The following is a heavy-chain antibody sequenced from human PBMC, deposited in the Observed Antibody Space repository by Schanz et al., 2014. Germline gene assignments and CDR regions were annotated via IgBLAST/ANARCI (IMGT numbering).Heavy chain of an antibody. CDR2: IWHDGSGK. Sequence: QVQVVESGGGVVQPGRSLRLSCVASGFTFNNYGMHWVRQAPGKGLGWVAVIWHDGSGKYYADSVKGRFTISRDNSKNTLYLEMNSLRAEDTAVYYCARDAVTSVLTPGFYYWGQGTLVTVSS. J-gene: IGHJ4*02. CDR1: GFTFNNYG. D-gene: IGHD4-17*01. V-gene: IGHV3-33*01. CDR3: ARDAVTSVLTPGFYY.